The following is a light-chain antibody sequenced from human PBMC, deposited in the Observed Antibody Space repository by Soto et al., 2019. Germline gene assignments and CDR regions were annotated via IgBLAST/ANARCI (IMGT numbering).Light chain of an antibody. CDR3: QQYYSTPPRT. J-gene: IGKJ1*01. Sequence: DIVMTQSPDSLAVSLGERATINCKSSQSVLYSSNNKNYLAWYQQKPGQPPKLLIYWASTRESGVPDRFSGSGSETDFTLTIISLQAEDVAAYYCQQYYSTPPRTFGQGTKVEIK. V-gene: IGKV4-1*01. CDR1: QSVLYSSNNKNY. CDR2: WAS.